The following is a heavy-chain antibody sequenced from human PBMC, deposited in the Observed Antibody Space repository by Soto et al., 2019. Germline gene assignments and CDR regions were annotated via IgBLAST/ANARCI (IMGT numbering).Heavy chain of an antibody. V-gene: IGHV4-59*01. Sequence: KASETLSLTCTVSGGSISPYYWSWIRQPPGKGLEWIGYVYYSGNTNYNPSLESRVTISVDTSRNRFSLNLTSATAADTAVYYCARKGAAASYAHYYMDVWGRGTAVTVSS. CDR3: ARKGAAASYAHYYMDV. CDR2: VYYSGNT. J-gene: IGHJ6*03. CDR1: GGSISPYY. D-gene: IGHD6-13*01.